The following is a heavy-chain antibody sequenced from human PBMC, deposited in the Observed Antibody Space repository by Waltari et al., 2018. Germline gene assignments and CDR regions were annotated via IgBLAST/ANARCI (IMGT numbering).Heavy chain of an antibody. V-gene: IGHV4-59*08. D-gene: IGHD6-19*01. CDR3: ALWESGWRAFRF. CDR2: IRHTGDT. Sequence: QVQLQESGPGLVKSSETLSLTCTVSGVSVSGYFWNWIRQAPGKGPEWIGYIRHTGDTKQNPALKSRVTMSVDTSRNEFSLRLSSVTAADTAVYYCALWESGWRAFRFWGQGTLGTVSS. J-gene: IGHJ4*03. CDR1: GVSVSGYF.